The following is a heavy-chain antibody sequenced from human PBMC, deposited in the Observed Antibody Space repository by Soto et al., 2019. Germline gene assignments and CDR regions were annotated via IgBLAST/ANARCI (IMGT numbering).Heavy chain of an antibody. J-gene: IGHJ5*02. CDR1: GGSVSSGNYY. CDR3: ASALYCSGGSCSFDP. CDR2: IYYTGST. D-gene: IGHD2-15*01. Sequence: QVQLQESGPGLVKPSETLSLTCTVSGGSVSSGNYYWSWIRQPPGKGLEWIGFIYYTGSTSYNPTPQSPFTIPTDTSKTPSPLKLPAVTAADTAVYYCASALYCSGGSCSFDPWGQGTLVTVSS. V-gene: IGHV4-61*01.